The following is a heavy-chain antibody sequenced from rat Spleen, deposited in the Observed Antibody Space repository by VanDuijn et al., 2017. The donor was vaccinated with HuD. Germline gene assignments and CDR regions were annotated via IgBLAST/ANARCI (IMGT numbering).Heavy chain of an antibody. D-gene: IGHD5-1*01. Sequence: QVQLKESGPGLVQPSQTLSLTCTVAGFSLTSYNVHWVRQPPGKDLEWMGVIWNTGGTQYNSALKSRLSISRDTSKSQVFLKVNSLQTDDTAIYICTRGLGDYWGQGTLVTVSS. J-gene: IGHJ3*01. CDR2: IWNTGGT. CDR3: TRGLGDY. V-gene: IGHV2-41*01. CDR1: GFSLTSYN.